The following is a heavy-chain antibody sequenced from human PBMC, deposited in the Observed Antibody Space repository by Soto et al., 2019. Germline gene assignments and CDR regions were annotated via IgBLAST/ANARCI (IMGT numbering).Heavy chain of an antibody. J-gene: IGHJ4*03. CDR1: GGSVSSYF. V-gene: IGHV4-34*01. CDR3: ARRYCCDSYGSYFDY. CDR2: INHSGTP. D-gene: IGHD2-15*01. Sequence: PSETNPVPCAVYGGSVSSYFWSWIRQPPGKGPAWIGEINHSGTPSYSPSLDSRVTTSVDTSKNQFSLRLSSVTAADTAIYYCARRYCCDSYGSYFDYWGRGTLVTVS.